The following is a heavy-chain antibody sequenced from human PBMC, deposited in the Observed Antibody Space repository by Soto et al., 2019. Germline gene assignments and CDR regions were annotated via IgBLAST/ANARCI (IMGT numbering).Heavy chain of an antibody. CDR2: IMPVFPTP. CDR3: ARDKDRLQFGWNYYYILDV. V-gene: IGHV1-69*12. Sequence: QVQLVQSGAEVKKPGSSVKVSCKASGGTFSTSAISWVRQAPGQGLEWVGGIMPVFPTPDYAQNFQGRVTITADETPTKAYMELTSLRADETAVYYCARDKDRLQFGWNYYYILDVWGQGTAITVSS. D-gene: IGHD6-19*01. J-gene: IGHJ6*02. CDR1: GGTFSTSA.